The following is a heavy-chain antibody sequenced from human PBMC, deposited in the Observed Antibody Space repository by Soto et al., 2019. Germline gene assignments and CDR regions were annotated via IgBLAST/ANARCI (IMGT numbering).Heavy chain of an antibody. J-gene: IGHJ6*02. V-gene: IGHV1-8*01. Sequence: GSVKGSCKGSGYTLTRYDINWGGQATGQGGEGRGWINPNSGNTGYAQKFQGRVTMTRNTSISTAYMELSSLRSEDTAVYYCARGSIPYYYGSGSSQHYYYYGMDVWGQGTTVTSP. CDR2: INPNSGNT. CDR3: ARGSIPYYYGSGSSQHYYYYGMDV. CDR1: GYTLTRYD. D-gene: IGHD3-10*01.